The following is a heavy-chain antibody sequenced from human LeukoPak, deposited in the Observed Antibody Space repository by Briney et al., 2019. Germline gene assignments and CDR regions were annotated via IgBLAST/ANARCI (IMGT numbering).Heavy chain of an antibody. CDR1: RFTFSSYA. D-gene: IGHD3-22*01. Sequence: PGGSLRLSCAASRFTFSSYAMNWVRQAPGKGLEWVSYISSSSSTIYYADSVKGRFTISRDNAKNSLYLQMNSLRDEDTALYYCAREADKNYDSSGYSDAFDIWGQGTMVTVSS. CDR3: AREADKNYDSSGYSDAFDI. CDR2: ISSSSSTI. J-gene: IGHJ3*02. V-gene: IGHV3-48*02.